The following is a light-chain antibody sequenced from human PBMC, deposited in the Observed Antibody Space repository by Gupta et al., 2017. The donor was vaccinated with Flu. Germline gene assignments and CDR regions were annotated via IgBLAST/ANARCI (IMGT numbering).Light chain of an antibody. Sequence: DIQMTQSPSPLSASVGDRVTITCRASQTISTWLAWYQQKPGEAPNLLIFRTSILGNGVPSRFSGSGSGTEFTLTIISLQSDDFATYYCQQYSTYPFTFGQGTKLEI. V-gene: IGKV1-5*03. CDR1: QTISTW. CDR2: RTS. J-gene: IGKJ2*01. CDR3: QQYSTYPFT.